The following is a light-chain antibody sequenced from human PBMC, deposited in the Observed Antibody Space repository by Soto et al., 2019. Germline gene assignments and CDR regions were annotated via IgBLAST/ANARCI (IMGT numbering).Light chain of an antibody. CDR3: QQRSNWPPIT. J-gene: IGKJ5*01. V-gene: IGKV3-11*01. Sequence: EIVLTQSPATLSLSPGERATLSCRASQSVSSYLAWYQQKPGQAPRLLIYDASNRATGIPGRFSGSGSGTDSTLTISSLEPEDFAVYYCQQRSNWPPITFGQGTRLEIK. CDR2: DAS. CDR1: QSVSSY.